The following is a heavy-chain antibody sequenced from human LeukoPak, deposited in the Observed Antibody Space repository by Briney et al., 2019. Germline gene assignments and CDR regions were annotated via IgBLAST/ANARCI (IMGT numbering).Heavy chain of an antibody. Sequence: GRSLRFSCAASGFTFDDYAMHWVRQAPGKGLEWVSGISWNSGYIDYADSVKGRFTVSRDNAKTSLYLQMSSLRAEDMALYYCAKELRGYFDYWGQGTLVTVSS. D-gene: IGHD2-15*01. CDR3: AKELRGYFDY. CDR2: ISWNSGYI. V-gene: IGHV3-9*03. J-gene: IGHJ4*02. CDR1: GFTFDDYA.